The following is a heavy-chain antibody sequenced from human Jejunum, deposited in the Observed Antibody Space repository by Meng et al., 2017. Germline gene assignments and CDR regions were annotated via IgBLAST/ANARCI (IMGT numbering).Heavy chain of an antibody. D-gene: IGHD2-15*01. CDR1: GGSLRGYY. CDR2: IHHSGTT. V-gene: IGHV4-34*01. CDR3: VRRRSGASSLFDL. J-gene: IGHJ5*02. Sequence: SETLSLTCGVDGGSLRGYYWSWIRQAPEKGLEYIGDIHHSGTTTYMPSVWGRLTILLDTSKNQLSLNLISVTAADTAIYYCVRRRSGASSLFDLWGPGTRVTSPQ.